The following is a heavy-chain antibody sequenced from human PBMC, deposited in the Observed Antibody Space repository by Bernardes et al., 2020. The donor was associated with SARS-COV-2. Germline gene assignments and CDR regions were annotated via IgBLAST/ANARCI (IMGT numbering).Heavy chain of an antibody. CDR1: GFTFSTFR. D-gene: IGHD6-6*01. CDR3: ARIYSTSSFDFDY. J-gene: IGHJ4*02. CDR2: INQDGSET. V-gene: IGHV3-7*01. Sequence: GGSLRLSCAASGFTFSTFRMTWVRQAPGKGLEWVANINQDGSETFYVDSVKGRFTISRDNAKNSLFMEMNTLRDEDTAVYYCARIYSTSSFDFDYWGQGTLVTVSS.